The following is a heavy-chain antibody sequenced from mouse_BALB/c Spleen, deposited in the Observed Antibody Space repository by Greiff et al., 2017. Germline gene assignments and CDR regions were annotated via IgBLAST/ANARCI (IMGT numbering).Heavy chain of an antibody. J-gene: IGHJ3*01. Sequence: EVQLQQSGPGLVKPSQSLSLTCTVSGYSITSDYAWNWIRQFPGNKLEWMGYISYSGSTSYNPSLKSRISITRDTSKNQFFLQLKSVTTEDTATYYCARRGNYAWFAYWGQGTLVTVSA. CDR2: ISYSGST. CDR3: ARRGNYAWFAY. D-gene: IGHD2-1*01. CDR1: GYSITSDYA. V-gene: IGHV3-2*02.